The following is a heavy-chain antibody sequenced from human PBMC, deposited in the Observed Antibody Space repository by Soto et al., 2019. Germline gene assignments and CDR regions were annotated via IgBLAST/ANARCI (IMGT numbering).Heavy chain of an antibody. J-gene: IGHJ3*02. V-gene: IGHV1-69*13. CDR2: IIPIFGTA. CDR3: ARDGYSEDDAFDI. D-gene: IGHD2-15*01. CDR1: GGTFSSYA. Sequence: SVKVSCQASGGTFSSYAISWVRQAPGQGLEWMGGIIPIFGTANYAQKFQGRVTITADESTSTAYMELSSLRSEDTAVYYCARDGYSEDDAFDIWGQGTMVTVSS.